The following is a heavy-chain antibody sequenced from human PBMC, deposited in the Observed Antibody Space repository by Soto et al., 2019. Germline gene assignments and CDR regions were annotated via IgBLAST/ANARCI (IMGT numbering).Heavy chain of an antibody. CDR1: GYTFTSYA. V-gene: IGHV1-3*01. J-gene: IGHJ6*03. D-gene: IGHD2-2*01. Sequence: ASVKVSCKASGYTFTSYAMRWVRQAPGQRLEWMGWINAGNGNTKYSQKFQGRVTITRDTSASTAYMELSSLRSEDTAVYYCAREQVVVVPTAPPNYYYYMDVWGKGTTVTVSS. CDR2: INAGNGNT. CDR3: AREQVVVVPTAPPNYYYYMDV.